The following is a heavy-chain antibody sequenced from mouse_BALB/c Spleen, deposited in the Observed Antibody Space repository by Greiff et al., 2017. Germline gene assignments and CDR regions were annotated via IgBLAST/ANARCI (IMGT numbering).Heavy chain of an antibody. V-gene: IGHV5-6*03. CDR1: GFTFSSYA. CDR2: ISSGGSYT. J-gene: IGHJ1*01. CDR3: ARHDGWYFDV. D-gene: IGHD2-3*01. Sequence: EVKLVESGGGLVKPGGSLKLSCAASGFTFSSYAMSWVRQSPEKRLEWVATISSGGSYTYYPDSVKGRFTISRDNAKNTLYLQMSSLKSEDTAMYYCARHDGWYFDVWGAGTTVTVSS.